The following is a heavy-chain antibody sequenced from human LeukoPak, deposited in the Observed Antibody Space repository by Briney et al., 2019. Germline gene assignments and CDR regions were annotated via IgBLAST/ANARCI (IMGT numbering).Heavy chain of an antibody. CDR3: AKVRGVQLERDAFDI. J-gene: IGHJ3*02. D-gene: IGHD1-1*01. CDR2: IYSGGGT. Sequence: GGSLRVSCAASGFTVTSDYMSWVRQAPGKGLEWVSVIYSGGGTYYADSVKGRFTISRDNSKNTLYLQMNSLRAEDTAVYYCAKVRGVQLERDAFDIWGQGTMVTVSS. V-gene: IGHV3-53*01. CDR1: GFTVTSDY.